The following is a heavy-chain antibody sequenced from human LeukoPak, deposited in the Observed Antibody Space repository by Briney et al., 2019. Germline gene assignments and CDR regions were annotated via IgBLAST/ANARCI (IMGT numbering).Heavy chain of an antibody. Sequence: GGSLRLSCAASGFTFDDYAMHWVRQAPGKGLEWVSGISWNSVSIGYADSVKGRFTISRDNAKNSLYLQMNSLRAEDTGVYYCAKDHYWSIDYWGRGTLVTVSS. CDR2: ISWNSVSI. CDR1: GFTFDDYA. CDR3: AKDHYWSIDY. V-gene: IGHV3-9*01. J-gene: IGHJ4*02. D-gene: IGHD3-3*01.